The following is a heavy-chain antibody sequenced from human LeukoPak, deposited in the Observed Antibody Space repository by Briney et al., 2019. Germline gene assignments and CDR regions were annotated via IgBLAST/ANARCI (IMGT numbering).Heavy chain of an antibody. Sequence: GASLRLSCAASGLTFSNAAMSWVRQAPGKGLEWVSTISDNRASTFYADSVKGRFTISRDNSKNTLYLQMNSLRAEDTAVYFCTHKTGFDYWGQGTLVTVSS. J-gene: IGHJ4*02. CDR3: THKTGFDY. CDR1: GLTFSNAA. CDR2: ISDNRAST. V-gene: IGHV3-23*01.